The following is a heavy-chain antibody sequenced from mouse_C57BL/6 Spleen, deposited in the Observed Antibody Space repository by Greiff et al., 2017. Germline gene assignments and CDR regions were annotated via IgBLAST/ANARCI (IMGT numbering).Heavy chain of an antibody. CDR1: GYTFTDYY. J-gene: IGHJ4*01. D-gene: IGHD4-1*01. Sequence: VQLQQSGPELVKPGASVKISCKASGYTFTDYYMNWVKQSHGKSLEWIGDINPNNGGTSYNQKFKGKATLTVDKSSSTAYMELRSLTSEDSAVYYCARDLGRGAMDYWGQGTSVTVSS. V-gene: IGHV1-26*01. CDR3: ARDLGRGAMDY. CDR2: INPNNGGT.